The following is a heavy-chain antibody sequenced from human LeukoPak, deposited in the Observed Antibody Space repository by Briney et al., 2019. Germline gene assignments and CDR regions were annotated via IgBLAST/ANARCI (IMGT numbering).Heavy chain of an antibody. J-gene: IGHJ5*02. CDR2: INHSGST. V-gene: IGHV4-34*01. CDR3: ARERGYSGYTRPFDP. CDR1: GGSFSGYY. D-gene: IGHD5-12*01. Sequence: SETLSLTCAVYGGSFSGYYWSWIRQPPGKGLEWIGEINHSGSTNYNPSLKSRVTISVDTSKNQFSLKQSSVTAADTAVYYCARERGYSGYTRPFDPWGQGTLVTVSS.